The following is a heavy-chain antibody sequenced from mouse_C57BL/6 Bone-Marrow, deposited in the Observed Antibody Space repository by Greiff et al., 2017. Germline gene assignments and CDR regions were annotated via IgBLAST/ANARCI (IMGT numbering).Heavy chain of an antibody. V-gene: IGHV14-4*01. J-gene: IGHJ4*01. CDR2: IDPENGYT. Sequence: VQLQQSGAELVRPGASVTLSCTASGFNIKDDYMHWVKQRPEQGLEWIGWIDPENGYTEYAPKFQGKATITADTSSTTAYLQLSSLTSEDTATYCCTTPAITAVVSTRYDMDDWGQGTSVTVSS. CDR3: TTPAITAVVSTRYDMDD. D-gene: IGHD1-1*01. CDR1: GFNIKDDY.